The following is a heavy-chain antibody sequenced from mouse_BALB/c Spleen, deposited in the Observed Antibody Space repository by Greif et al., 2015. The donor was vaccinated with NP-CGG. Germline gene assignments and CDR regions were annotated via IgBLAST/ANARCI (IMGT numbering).Heavy chain of an antibody. Sequence: QVQLQQSGPGLVAPSQSLSITCTVSGFSLTSYGVHWVRQPPGKGLEWLGVIWAGGSTNYNSALMSRLSISKDNSKSQVFLKMNSLQTDDTAMYYCARLREFAYWGQGTLVTVSA. J-gene: IGHJ3*01. CDR1: GFSLTSYG. CDR3: ARLREFAY. D-gene: IGHD1-1*01. CDR2: IWAGGST. V-gene: IGHV2-9*02.